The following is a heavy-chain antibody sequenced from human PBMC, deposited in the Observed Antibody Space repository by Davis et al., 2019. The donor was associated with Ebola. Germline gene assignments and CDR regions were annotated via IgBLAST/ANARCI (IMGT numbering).Heavy chain of an antibody. Sequence: AASVKVSCKASGYTFTSYYMHWVRQAPGQGLEWMGIINPSGGSTSYAQKFQGRVTMTRDTSTSTVYMELSSLRSEDTAVYYCARALRIEGYYYYDMDVWGQGTTVTVSS. CDR2: INPSGGST. D-gene: IGHD4-17*01. V-gene: IGHV1-46*01. CDR1: GYTFTSYY. J-gene: IGHJ6*02. CDR3: ARALRIEGYYYYDMDV.